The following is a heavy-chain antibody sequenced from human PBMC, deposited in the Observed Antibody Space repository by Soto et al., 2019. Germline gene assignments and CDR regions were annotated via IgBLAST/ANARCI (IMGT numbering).Heavy chain of an antibody. V-gene: IGHV4-39*01. D-gene: IGHD2-15*01. CDR2: IYYSGST. CDR1: GGSISSSSYY. CDR3: ARPYCSGGSCSPY. Sequence: QLQLQESGPGLVKPSETLSLTCTVSGGSISSSSYYWGWIRQPPGKGLEWIGSIYYSGSTYYNPSLKSRVTISVDTSKNQFSLKLSSVTAADTAVYYCARPYCSGGSCSPYWGQGTLVTVSS. J-gene: IGHJ4*02.